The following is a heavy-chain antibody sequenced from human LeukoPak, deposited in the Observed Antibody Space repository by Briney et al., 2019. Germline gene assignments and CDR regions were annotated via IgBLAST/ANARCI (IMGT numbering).Heavy chain of an antibody. V-gene: IGHV3-30*18. CDR3: AKGKSSSWTYYFDY. CDR1: GFTFSSYG. Sequence: GRSLSLSCAASGFTFSSYGMHWVRQAPGKGLEWVAVISYDGSNKYYADSVKGRFTISRDNSKNTLYLQMNSLRGEDTAVYYCAKGKSSSWTYYFDYWGQGTLVTVSS. D-gene: IGHD6-13*01. J-gene: IGHJ4*02. CDR2: ISYDGSNK.